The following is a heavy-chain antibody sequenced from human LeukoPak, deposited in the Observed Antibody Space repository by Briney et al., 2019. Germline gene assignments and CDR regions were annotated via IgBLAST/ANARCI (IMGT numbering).Heavy chain of an antibody. CDR1: GYTFTGYY. D-gene: IGHD3-10*01. J-gene: IGHJ6*03. CDR2: INPNSGGT. CDR3: ARDRSPYYGSGSMGYYYYYMDV. Sequence: ASVKVSCKASGYTFTGYYMHWVRQAPGQGLEWMGWINPNSGGTNYAQKFQGRVTMTRDTSISTAYMELSRLRSDDTAVYYCARDRSPYYGSGSMGYYYYYMDVWGKGTTVTISS. V-gene: IGHV1-2*02.